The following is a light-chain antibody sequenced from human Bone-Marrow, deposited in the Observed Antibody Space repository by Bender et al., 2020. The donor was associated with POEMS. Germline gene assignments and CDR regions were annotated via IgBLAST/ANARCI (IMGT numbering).Light chain of an antibody. CDR2: SSH. Sequence: QSVLTQPPSASGTPGQMVTISCSGGSSNIGAHAVNWYQHLPGTAPKLLIYSSHRRPSEVPDRFSGSRSGTSASLAISGLQSEDGADYYCAVWDDSLNGWVFGGGTKLTVL. J-gene: IGLJ3*02. V-gene: IGLV1-44*01. CDR1: SSNIGAHA. CDR3: AVWDDSLNGWV.